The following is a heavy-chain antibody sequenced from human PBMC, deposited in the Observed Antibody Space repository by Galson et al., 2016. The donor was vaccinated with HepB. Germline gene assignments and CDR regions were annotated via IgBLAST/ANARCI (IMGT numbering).Heavy chain of an antibody. V-gene: IGHV3-30*09. CDR2: ISYDGSNR. J-gene: IGHJ4*02. D-gene: IGHD1-26*01. Sequence: SLRLSCAASGFTFSNYVMHWVRQAPGKGLEWVAVISYDGSNRYYGDPVRGRFAISRDTSKNTVYLQMDRLTTDDTAVYYCARDPIAGAPDYFDYGGQGTLVTGSA. CDR1: GFTFSNYV. CDR3: ARDPIAGAPDYFDY.